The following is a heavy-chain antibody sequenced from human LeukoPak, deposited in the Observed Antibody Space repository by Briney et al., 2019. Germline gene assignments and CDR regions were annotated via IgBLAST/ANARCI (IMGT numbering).Heavy chain of an antibody. CDR3: ARGFTYGTNWFDP. V-gene: IGHV4-59*01. J-gene: IGHJ5*02. CDR2: IYYTGST. CDR1: GGSISSYY. D-gene: IGHD4-17*01. Sequence: SETLSLTCTVSGGSISSYYWSWIRQPPGKGLEWIGYIYYTGSTNYNPSLKSRVTISVDTSESQFSLKLRSVTAADTAVYFCARGFTYGTNWFDPWAREPWSPSPQ.